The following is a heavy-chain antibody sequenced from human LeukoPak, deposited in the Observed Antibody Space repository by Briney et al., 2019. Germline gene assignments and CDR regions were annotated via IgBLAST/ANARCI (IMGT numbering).Heavy chain of an antibody. V-gene: IGHV3-7*04. D-gene: IGHD3-16*01. Sequence: GGSLRLSCAASKFTFSRYWMSWVRQAPGKGPEWVAYMNQLGNEKNYLDSVKGRFTISRDNAKNSLYLQMTSLRAEDTAVYYCARGTYYYEFWGQGTLVTVSS. CDR3: ARGTYYYEF. J-gene: IGHJ4*02. CDR1: KFTFSRYW. CDR2: MNQLGNEK.